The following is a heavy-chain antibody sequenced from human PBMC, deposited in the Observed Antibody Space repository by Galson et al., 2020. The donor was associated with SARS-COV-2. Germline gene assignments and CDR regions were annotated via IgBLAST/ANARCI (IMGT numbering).Heavy chain of an antibody. CDR2: ISYDGSTK. Sequence: GESLKISCAASGFTFSSYAMHWVRQAPGKGLEWVAVISYDGSTKYYADSVKGRFTISRDNSKNTLYLQMNSLRAEDTAVYYCARATSGSYYYYGMDVWSQGTTVTVSS. CDR1: GFTFSSYA. J-gene: IGHJ6*02. D-gene: IGHD1-26*01. CDR3: ARATSGSYYYYGMDV. V-gene: IGHV3-30*04.